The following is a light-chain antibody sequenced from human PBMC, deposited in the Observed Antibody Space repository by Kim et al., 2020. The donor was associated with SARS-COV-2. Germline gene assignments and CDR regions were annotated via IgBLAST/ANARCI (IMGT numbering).Light chain of an antibody. CDR2: AVS. CDR1: RSDVGGYNY. CDR3: TSYTSSITWV. J-gene: IGLJ3*02. Sequence: QSALTQPASVSGSPGQSITMSCTGTRSDVGGYNYVSWYQQHPGKAPKLMVYAVSKRPSGVSNRFSGSKSGNTASLTISGLQAEDEADYYCTSYTSSITWVFGGGTKVTVL. V-gene: IGLV2-14*01.